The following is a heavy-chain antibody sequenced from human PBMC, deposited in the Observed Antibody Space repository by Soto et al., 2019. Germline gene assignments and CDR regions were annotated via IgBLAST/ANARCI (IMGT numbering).Heavy chain of an antibody. Sequence: QLQLQESGPGLVKPSETLSLTCTVSGGSISSSSYYWGWIRQPPGKGLEWIGSIYYSGSTYYNPSLKSRVTISVDTSKNQFYLKLSSVTAADTAVYYCARLPGDYGDYFYFDYWGQGTLVTVSS. V-gene: IGHV4-39*01. CDR1: GGSISSSSYY. D-gene: IGHD4-17*01. CDR3: ARLPGDYGDYFYFDY. J-gene: IGHJ4*02. CDR2: IYYSGST.